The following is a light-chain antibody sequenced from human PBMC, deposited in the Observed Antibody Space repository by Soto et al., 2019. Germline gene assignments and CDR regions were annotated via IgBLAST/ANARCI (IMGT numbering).Light chain of an antibody. CDR1: SSDVGGYKY. CDR3: SAYTSSSSYV. CDR2: DVT. J-gene: IGLJ1*01. Sequence: QSALTQPASVSGSPGQSIPISCTGTSSDVGGYKYVSWYQQHPDKAPKLIIYDVTNRPSGISNRFSGSKSGNTASLTISGLQAEHASDYYCSAYTSSSSYVFGTRTKHTVL. V-gene: IGLV2-14*01.